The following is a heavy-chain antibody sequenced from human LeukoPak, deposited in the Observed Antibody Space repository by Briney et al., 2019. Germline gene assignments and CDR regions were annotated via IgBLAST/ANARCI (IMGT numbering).Heavy chain of an antibody. D-gene: IGHD4-23*01. CDR2: IIPTFGTA. CDR3: ARPATTVVTGVYYYYYGMDV. CDR1: GGTFSSYA. J-gene: IGHJ6*02. V-gene: IGHV1-69*13. Sequence: SVKVSCKASGGTFSSYAISWVRQAPGQGLEWTGGIIPTFGTANYAQKFQGRVTITADESTSTAYMELSSLRSEDTAVYYCARPATTVVTGVYYYYYGMDVWGQGTTVTVSS.